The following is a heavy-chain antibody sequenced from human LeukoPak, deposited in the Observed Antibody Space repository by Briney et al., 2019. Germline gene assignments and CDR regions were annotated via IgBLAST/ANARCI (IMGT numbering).Heavy chain of an antibody. CDR3: ARGQAAMVIVFDY. CDR1: GFTFSSYA. CDR2: ISYDGSNK. J-gene: IGHJ4*02. Sequence: PGRSLRLSCAASGFTFSSYAMHWVRQAPGKGLEWVAVISYDGSNKYYADSVKGRFTISRDNSKNTLYLQMNSLRAEDTAVYYCARGQAAMVIVFDYWGQGTLVTVSS. V-gene: IGHV3-30-3*01. D-gene: IGHD5-18*01.